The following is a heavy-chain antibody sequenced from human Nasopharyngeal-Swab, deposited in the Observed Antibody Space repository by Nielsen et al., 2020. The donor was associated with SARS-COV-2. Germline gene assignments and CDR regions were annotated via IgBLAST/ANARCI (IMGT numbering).Heavy chain of an antibody. CDR3: ARGSGWYGY. V-gene: IGHV4-34*01. CDR2: INHSGST. Sequence: SETLSLTCAVYGGSFSGYYWSWIRQPPGKGLEWIGEINHSGSTNYNPSLKSRVTISVDTSKNQLSLKLSSVTAADTAVYYCARGSGWYGYWGQGTLVTVSS. CDR1: GGSFSGYY. J-gene: IGHJ4*02. D-gene: IGHD6-19*01.